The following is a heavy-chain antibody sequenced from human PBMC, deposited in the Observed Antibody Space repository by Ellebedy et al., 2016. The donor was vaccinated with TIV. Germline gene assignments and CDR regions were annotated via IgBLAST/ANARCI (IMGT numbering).Heavy chain of an antibody. CDR3: ALGSYSLIGFDY. V-gene: IGHV1-69*05. D-gene: IGHD1-26*01. CDR1: GGTFSSYA. Sequence: ASVKVSCKASGGTFSSYAISWVRQAPGQGLEWMGGIIPIFGTANYAQKFQGRVTMTRDTSTSTVYMELSSLRSEDTAVYYCALGSYSLIGFDYWGQGTLVTVSS. J-gene: IGHJ4*02. CDR2: IIPIFGTA.